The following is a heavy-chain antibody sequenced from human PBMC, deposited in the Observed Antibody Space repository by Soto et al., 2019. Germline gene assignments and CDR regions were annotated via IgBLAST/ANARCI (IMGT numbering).Heavy chain of an antibody. CDR3: ARGGHVVVVTAAFDY. Sequence: ASVKVSCKTSGFTFSSSAVHWVRQAPGQGLEWMGTVNPSGGHTTYSQNFLGRVTMTRDTSTSTLYMELTSLTSDDTAVYYCARGGHVVVVTAAFDYWGQGTLVTVSS. D-gene: IGHD2-21*02. J-gene: IGHJ4*02. CDR2: VNPSGGHT. CDR1: GFTFSSSA. V-gene: IGHV1-46*01.